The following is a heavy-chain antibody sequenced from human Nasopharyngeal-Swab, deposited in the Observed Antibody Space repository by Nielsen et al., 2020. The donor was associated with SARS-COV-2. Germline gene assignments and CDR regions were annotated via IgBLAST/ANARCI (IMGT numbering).Heavy chain of an antibody. CDR2: IYSGGST. Sequence: GESLKISCAASGFTFDDYGMSWVRQAPGKGLEWVSVIYSGGSTYYADSVKGRFTISRHNSKNTLYLQMNSLRAEDTAVYYCARVKGSGYYYGYFDYWGQGTLVTVSS. D-gene: IGHD3-22*01. V-gene: IGHV3-53*04. CDR3: ARVKGSGYYYGYFDY. J-gene: IGHJ4*02. CDR1: GFTFDDYG.